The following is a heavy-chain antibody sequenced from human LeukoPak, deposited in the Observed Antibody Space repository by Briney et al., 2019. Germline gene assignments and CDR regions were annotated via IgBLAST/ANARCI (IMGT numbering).Heavy chain of an antibody. Sequence: GGSVRPSCGASGFPFSSYWMSWVRRAPGGGREGVANIMQDGSEKYYVDSVKGRFTISRDNSKNSLYLQMNSLRAEDTAVYYCAREPLYTYGDPYYFDFWGQGTLVTVSS. CDR1: GFPFSSYW. D-gene: IGHD4-17*01. CDR2: IMQDGSEK. J-gene: IGHJ4*02. V-gene: IGHV3-7*01. CDR3: AREPLYTYGDPYYFDF.